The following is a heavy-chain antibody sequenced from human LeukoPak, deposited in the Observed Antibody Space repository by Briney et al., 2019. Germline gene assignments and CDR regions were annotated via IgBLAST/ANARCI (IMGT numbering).Heavy chain of an antibody. CDR1: GYIFSSYW. CDR3: ARSGGSGWDEGFDY. CDR2: IYLGDSDT. D-gene: IGHD6-19*01. V-gene: IGHV5-51*01. J-gene: IGHJ4*02. Sequence: GESLKISCRGSGYIFSSYWIAWVRQMPGKGLEWMGIIYLGDSDTRYSPSFQGQVTISADKSISTAYLQWSSLKASDTATYYCARSGGSGWDEGFDYWGQGTLVTVSS.